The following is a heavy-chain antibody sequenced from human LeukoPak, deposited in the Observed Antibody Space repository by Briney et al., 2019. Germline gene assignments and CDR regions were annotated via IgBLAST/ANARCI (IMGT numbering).Heavy chain of an antibody. D-gene: IGHD6-13*01. CDR3: ASPGPGGAAAGLFDY. V-gene: IGHV3-53*05. CDR2: LYSGGTT. J-gene: IGHJ4*02. Sequence: GGPLRLSCAAFGFTVSNNFLSWVRQAPGQGLEWVSVLYSGGTTFYADSVKGRFTIPRDNSMDTLYLQMKSLRPEDTAVYYCASPGPGGAAAGLFDYWGQGTLVTVSS. CDR1: GFTVSNNF.